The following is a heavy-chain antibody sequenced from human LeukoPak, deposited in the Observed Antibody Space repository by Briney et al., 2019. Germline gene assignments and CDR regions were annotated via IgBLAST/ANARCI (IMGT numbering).Heavy chain of an antibody. CDR1: GFTFSSYS. D-gene: IGHD4/OR15-4a*01. CDR2: ISSNSSYI. J-gene: IGHJ4*02. CDR3: ARRASAYSHPYDY. V-gene: IGHV3-21*04. Sequence: PGGSLRLSCASSGFTFSSYSMNWVRQAPGKGLGWVSSISSNSSYIYYADSVKGRFTISRDNAKNSLYLQMNSLRAEDTAVYYCARRASAYSHPYDYWGQGTLVTVSS.